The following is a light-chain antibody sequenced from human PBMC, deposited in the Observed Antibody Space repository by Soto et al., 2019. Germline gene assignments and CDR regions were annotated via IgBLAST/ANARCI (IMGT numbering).Light chain of an antibody. CDR2: DAS. J-gene: IGKJ4*01. Sequence: EIVLTQSPDTLSLSPGERATLSCRASQSVNNALAWYQQKPGQAPRLLIYDASNRATGIPARFSGSGSGTDFALTISSLEPEDYAVYYCQHRWGWPLTFGGGTKVEIK. CDR3: QHRWGWPLT. V-gene: IGKV3-11*01. CDR1: QSVNNA.